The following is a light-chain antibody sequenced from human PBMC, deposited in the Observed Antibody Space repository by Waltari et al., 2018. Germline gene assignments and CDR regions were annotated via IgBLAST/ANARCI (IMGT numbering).Light chain of an antibody. J-gene: IGKJ4*01. CDR1: QTVKTTY. V-gene: IGKV3-20*01. CDR3: QQYDISPLT. Sequence: EIVLTQSPGTLSLSPGERATLSCRASQTVKTTYLAWYQQKPGQAPTLLIYGASSRATGIPDRFSVSGSGTDFSLTISSLEPEDFAVYYCQQYDISPLTFGGGTKVEIK. CDR2: GAS.